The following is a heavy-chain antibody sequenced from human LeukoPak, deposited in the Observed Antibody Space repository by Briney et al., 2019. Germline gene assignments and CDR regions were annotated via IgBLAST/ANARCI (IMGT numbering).Heavy chain of an antibody. CDR3: AREQRVGYYGSGSYSS. CDR2: INHSGST. J-gene: IGHJ4*02. D-gene: IGHD3-10*01. CDR1: GGSFSGYY. V-gene: IGHV4-34*01. Sequence: PSETLSLTCAVYGGSFSGYYWSWIRQPPGKGLEWIGEINHSGSTTYNPSLKSRVTISVDTSKNQFSLKLSSVTAADTAVYYCAREQRVGYYGSGSYSSWGQGTLVTVSS.